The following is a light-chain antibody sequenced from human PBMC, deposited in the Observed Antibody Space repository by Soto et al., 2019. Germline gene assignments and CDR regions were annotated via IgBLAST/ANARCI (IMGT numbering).Light chain of an antibody. CDR2: GVS. J-gene: IGKJ1*01. CDR3: QHYGYPQWT. V-gene: IGKV3-20*01. Sequence: EIVLTQSPGTLSLSPGERATLSCRASQSGRDMYLAWYQQKPGQPPRLLIYGVSSRAYGIPDRFSGSGSGTDFTLTISGRETEEFAVYYCQHYGYPQWTFGQGTKVEIK. CDR1: QSGRDMY.